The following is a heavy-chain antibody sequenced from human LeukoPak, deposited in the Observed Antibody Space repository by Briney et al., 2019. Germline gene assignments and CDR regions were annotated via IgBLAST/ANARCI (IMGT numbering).Heavy chain of an antibody. CDR1: GFIFEDYT. CDR3: AKDLTYESSGSVIDN. V-gene: IGHV3-43*01. CDR2: VNWHGTT. J-gene: IGHJ4*02. D-gene: IGHD3-22*01. Sequence: GGSLRLSCAASGFIFEDYTMHWVRQVPGKTLEWVSLVNWHGTTYYPDSLKGRFTISRDNSKNSLYLQMDSLRTEDTAFYYCAKDLTYESSGSVIDNWGLGTLVTVSS.